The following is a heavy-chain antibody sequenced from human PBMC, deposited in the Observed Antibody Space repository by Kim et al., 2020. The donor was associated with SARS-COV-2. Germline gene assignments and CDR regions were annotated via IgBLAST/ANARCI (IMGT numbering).Heavy chain of an antibody. CDR2: IYYSGST. D-gene: IGHD2-21*01. CDR1: GGSISSSSYY. Sequence: SETLSLTCTVSGGSISSSSYYWGWIRQPPGKGLEWIGSIYYSGSTYYNPSLKSRVTISVDTSKNQFSLKLSSVTAADTAVYYCASCGSPIYWYFDLWGRGTLVTVSS. CDR3: ASCGSPIYWYFDL. V-gene: IGHV4-39*01. J-gene: IGHJ2*01.